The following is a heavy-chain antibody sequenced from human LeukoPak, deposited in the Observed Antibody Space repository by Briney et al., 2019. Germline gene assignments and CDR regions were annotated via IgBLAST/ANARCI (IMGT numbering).Heavy chain of an antibody. V-gene: IGHV3-48*02. J-gene: IGHJ4*02. CDR2: ISSSSSAI. Sequence: GGSLRLSCAASGFTFSRFGMNWVRQAPGKGLEWISYISSSSSAIYYADSVKGRFTISRDSAKNSLYLQMSSLRDEDTAVYYCAQKGGTDHWGQGTLVTVSS. CDR1: GFTFSRFG. D-gene: IGHD2-15*01. CDR3: AQKGGTDH.